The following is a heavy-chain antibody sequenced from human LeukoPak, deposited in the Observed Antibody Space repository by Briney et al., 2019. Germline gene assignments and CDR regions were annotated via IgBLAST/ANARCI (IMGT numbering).Heavy chain of an antibody. CDR1: GFTFTSSA. J-gene: IGHJ4*02. CDR3: AADPYDYGDYVLGY. CDR2: IVVGSGNT. D-gene: IGHD4-17*01. V-gene: IGHV1-58*01. Sequence: SVNLSCKASGFTFTSSAVQWVRQARGQRLEWIGWIVVGSGNTNYAQKFQERVTITRDMSTSTAYMELSSLRSEDTAVYYCAADPYDYGDYVLGYWGQGTLVTVSS.